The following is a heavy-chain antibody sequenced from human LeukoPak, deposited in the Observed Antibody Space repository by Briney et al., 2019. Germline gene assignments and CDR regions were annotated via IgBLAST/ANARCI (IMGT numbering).Heavy chain of an antibody. CDR2: INAGNGDT. CDR3: ARGYCSTTSCQYYFDY. Sequence: ASVNVSCTASGYTFTNYALHWVRQAPGQRVEWMGWINAGNGDTKYSQKFQGRVTITRDTSASTAYMELSSLRSEDTAVYHCARGYCSTTSCQYYFDYWGQGTLVTVSS. CDR1: GYTFTNYA. J-gene: IGHJ4*02. V-gene: IGHV1-3*01. D-gene: IGHD2-2*01.